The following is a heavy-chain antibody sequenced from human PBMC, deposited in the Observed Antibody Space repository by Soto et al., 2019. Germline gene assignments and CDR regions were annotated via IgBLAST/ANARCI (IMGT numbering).Heavy chain of an antibody. CDR1: GGSINSSDHF. J-gene: IGHJ5*02. V-gene: IGHV4-39*01. D-gene: IGHD3-10*02. CDR2: VYYTETT. CDR3: ARQRVLSTNMFITSFDP. Sequence: SETLSLTCSLSGGSINSSDHFWGWIRQTPGKGLEWIGSVYYTETTYYNPSLKSPVTISVETSRNTFSLKVNSVTAADTGIYYCARQRVLSTNMFITSFDPWGQGTLVTVS.